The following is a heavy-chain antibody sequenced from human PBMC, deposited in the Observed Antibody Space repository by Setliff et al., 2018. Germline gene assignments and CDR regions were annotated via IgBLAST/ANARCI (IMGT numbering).Heavy chain of an antibody. CDR3: ARGRNVAARLLDT. D-gene: IGHD6-6*01. CDR2: IHYRGTT. J-gene: IGHJ5*02. V-gene: IGHV4-39*01. CDR1: GASISSGTYY. Sequence: TLSLTCTVSGASISSGTYYWAWIRQPPGKGLEWIGRIHYRGTTYSNASLASRLTISVDTAKNQFSLKLTSVTAADTAVYYCARGRNVAARLLDTWGQGSRVTVSS.